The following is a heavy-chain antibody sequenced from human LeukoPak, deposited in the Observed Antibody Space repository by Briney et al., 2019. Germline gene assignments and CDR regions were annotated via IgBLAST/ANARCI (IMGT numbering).Heavy chain of an antibody. CDR1: GFTFSSYA. J-gene: IGHJ6*02. CDR3: AKDGALYYYYGMDV. CDR2: ISGSGGST. D-gene: IGHD3-10*01. V-gene: IGHV3-23*01. Sequence: PGGSLRLSCAASGFTFSSYAMSWVRQAPGKGLEWVSAISGSGGSTYYADSVKGRFTISRDNSKNTLYLQMNSLRAEDTAVYYCAKDGALYYYYGMDVWGQGTTVTVSS.